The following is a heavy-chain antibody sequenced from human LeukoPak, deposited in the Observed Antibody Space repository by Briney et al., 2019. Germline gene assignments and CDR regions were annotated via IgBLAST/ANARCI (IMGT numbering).Heavy chain of an antibody. CDR3: ASPVVGATPSEYYFDY. V-gene: IGHV4-39*01. Sequence: SETLSLTCTVSGGSISSGSYYWGWIRQPPGKGLEWIGSIYYSGSTYYNPSLKSRVTISVDTSKNQFSLKLSSVTAADTAVYYCASPVVGATPSEYYFDYWGQGTLVTVSS. J-gene: IGHJ4*02. CDR1: GGSISSGSYY. D-gene: IGHD1-26*01. CDR2: IYYSGST.